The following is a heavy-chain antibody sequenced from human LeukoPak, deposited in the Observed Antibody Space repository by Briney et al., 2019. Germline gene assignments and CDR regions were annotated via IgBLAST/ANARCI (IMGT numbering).Heavy chain of an antibody. CDR1: GGTFSSYA. CDR3: ARAVGYCSSTSCFTEYFQH. Sequence: SVKVSCKASGGTFSSYAISWVRQAPGQGLEWMGGIIPIFGTANYAQKFQGRVTITTDESTSTDYMELSSLRSEDTAVYYCARAVGYCSSTSCFTEYFQHWGQGTLVTVSS. V-gene: IGHV1-69*05. J-gene: IGHJ1*01. CDR2: IIPIFGTA. D-gene: IGHD2-2*01.